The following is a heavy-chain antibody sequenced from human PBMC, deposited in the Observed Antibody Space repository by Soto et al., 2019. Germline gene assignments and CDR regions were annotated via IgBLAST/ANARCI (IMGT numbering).Heavy chain of an antibody. J-gene: IGHJ5*02. V-gene: IGHV4-59*02. CDR3: ARSYYDSTGFAVDP. CDR2: MYFGGSF. CDR1: GAAARSGY. D-gene: IGHD3-22*01. Sequence: SQSQSQTSRLSGAAARSGYCILIRQPPGKGLEWIGFMYFGGSFDYNPSLTSRATISVETSKNQFSMKMTSVTAADTAVYYCARSYYDSTGFAVDPWGQG.